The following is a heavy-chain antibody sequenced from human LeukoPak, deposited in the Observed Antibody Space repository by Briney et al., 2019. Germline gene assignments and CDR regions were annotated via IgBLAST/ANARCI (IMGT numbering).Heavy chain of an antibody. J-gene: IGHJ3*02. CDR2: IYTSGST. CDR3: ARGDDFDI. Sequence: SETLSLTCTVSGGSISSYFWSWIRQPDGKGLEWIGRIYTSGSTNYNPSLKSRVTMSVDTSKKEFSLKLRSVTAADTAVYYCARGDDFDIWGHGTMVTVSS. CDR1: GGSISSYF. V-gene: IGHV4-4*07.